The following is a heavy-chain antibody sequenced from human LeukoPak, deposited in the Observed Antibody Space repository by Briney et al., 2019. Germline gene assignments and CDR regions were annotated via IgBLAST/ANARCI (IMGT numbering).Heavy chain of an antibody. CDR3: TTVDVVVVIRYPDY. Sequence: GGSLRLSCAASGFTFSNAWMSWVRQAPGKGLEWVGRIKSKTDGGTTDYAAPVKGRFTISRDDSKNTLYLQMNSLKTEDTAVYYCTTVDVVVVIRYPDYWGQGTLVTVSS. V-gene: IGHV3-15*01. J-gene: IGHJ4*02. CDR2: IKSKTDGGTT. CDR1: GFTFSNAW. D-gene: IGHD3-22*01.